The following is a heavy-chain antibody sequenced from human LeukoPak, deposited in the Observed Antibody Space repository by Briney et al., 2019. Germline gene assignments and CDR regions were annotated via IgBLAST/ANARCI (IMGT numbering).Heavy chain of an antibody. CDR2: VIDSGKDT. Sequence: GGSLRLSCAASGFTFSRNAMTWVRQAPGMGLEWVSSVIDSGKDTYYAGSVKGRFTISRDNSKNTLYLQMNSLRAEDTAVYYCARDSTGYWYFDLWGRGTLVSVSS. J-gene: IGHJ2*01. CDR1: GFTFSRNA. D-gene: IGHD3-3*02. V-gene: IGHV3-23*01. CDR3: ARDSTGYWYFDL.